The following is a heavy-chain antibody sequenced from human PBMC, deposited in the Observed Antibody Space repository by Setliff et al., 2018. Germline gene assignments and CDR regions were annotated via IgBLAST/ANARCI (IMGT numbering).Heavy chain of an antibody. CDR3: ARQRYYDTTGKAFDI. D-gene: IGHD3-22*01. V-gene: IGHV3-23*01. CDR2: ISGSGDNT. J-gene: IGHJ3*02. CDR1: GFTFSSYA. Sequence: GGSLRLSCAASGFTFSSYAMSWVRQAPGEGLEWVSGISGSGDNTYYADSVKGRFTISRDNSNNTLYLQMNSLRADDTAVYYCARQRYYDTTGKAFDIWGQGTMVTVSS.